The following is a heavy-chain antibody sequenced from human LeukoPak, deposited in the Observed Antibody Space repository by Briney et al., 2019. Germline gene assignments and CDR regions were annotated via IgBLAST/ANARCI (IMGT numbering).Heavy chain of an antibody. CDR3: AKDSSSYDWGYMDV. D-gene: IGHD3-22*01. V-gene: IGHV3-23*01. J-gene: IGHJ6*03. Sequence: HPGGSLRLSCAASGFTFSTYAMSWVRQAPGKGLEWVSLIGGSDGRTRYADSVKGRFTISRDNSKNTLYLEMDSLRAEDTAVYYCAKDSSSYDWGYMDVWGKGTTVTIFS. CDR2: IGGSDGRT. CDR1: GFTFSTYA.